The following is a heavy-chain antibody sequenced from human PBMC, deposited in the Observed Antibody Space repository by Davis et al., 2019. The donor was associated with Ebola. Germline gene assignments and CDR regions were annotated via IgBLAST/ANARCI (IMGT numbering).Heavy chain of an antibody. Sequence: AASVKVSCKASGYTFTSYGISWVRQAPGQGLEWMGWISAYNGNTNYAQKLQGRVTMTTDTSAGTAYMEMSSLTSEDTAVYYCARTFVGGWLFDYWGQGTLVTVSS. J-gene: IGHJ4*02. D-gene: IGHD1-26*01. CDR3: ARTFVGGWLFDY. V-gene: IGHV1-18*01. CDR1: GYTFTSYG. CDR2: ISAYNGNT.